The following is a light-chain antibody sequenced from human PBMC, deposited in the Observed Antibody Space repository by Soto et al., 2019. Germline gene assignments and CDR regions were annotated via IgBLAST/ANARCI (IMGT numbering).Light chain of an antibody. CDR1: QDISSW. V-gene: IGKV1-12*01. CDR3: QQADSFPLT. J-gene: IGKJ4*01. Sequence: DIQMTQSPSSVSASVGDRVTITCRASQDISSWLAWYQQKPGNAPKVLIFAASTSQRGVPSRFSGSGSGTDFTLTISSLQPEDFATYFCQQADSFPLTFGGGTKV. CDR2: AAS.